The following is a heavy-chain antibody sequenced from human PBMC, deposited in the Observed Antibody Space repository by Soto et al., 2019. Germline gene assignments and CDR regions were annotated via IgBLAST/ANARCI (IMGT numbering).Heavy chain of an antibody. V-gene: IGHV4-30-4*01. J-gene: IGHJ5*02. D-gene: IGHD2-8*01. CDR3: ARDSFDSWCHYQVRFDP. CDR2: IYYSGGA. Sequence: PSETLSLTSSVSGASINSDYYWTWIRQPPGKALEWIGYIYYSGGAFYNPSLKSRVKMSVDRSKNQLSLNLNSVTAADTAVYFCARDSFDSWCHYQVRFDPWGQGMLVPVSP. CDR1: GASINSDYY.